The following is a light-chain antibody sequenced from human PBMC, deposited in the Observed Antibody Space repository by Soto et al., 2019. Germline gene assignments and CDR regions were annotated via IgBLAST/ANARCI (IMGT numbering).Light chain of an antibody. CDR3: ATWDYSLTGEV. V-gene: IGLV1-51*01. J-gene: IGLJ2*01. Sequence: QSVLTQPPSVSAAPGQKVTISCSGSSSNIGNNYVSWYQQLPGTAPKLLIYDNNKRPSGIPDRFSGSKSGTSGTLDITGLQTGDEADCYCATWDYSLTGEVFGGGTKVTVL. CDR2: DNN. CDR1: SSNIGNNY.